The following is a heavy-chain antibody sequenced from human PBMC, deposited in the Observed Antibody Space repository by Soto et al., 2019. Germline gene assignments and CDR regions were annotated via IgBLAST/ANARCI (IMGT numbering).Heavy chain of an antibody. CDR1: AGSISSYF. CDR2: IDYSGST. Sequence: SETLSLTCTVSAGSISSYFWSWIRQPPGKGLEWIGDIDYSGSTNYNPSLKSRVTISVDTSKNQFSLKLSSVTAADTAVYYCARAAYGSGNDYWGQGTLVTVSS. D-gene: IGHD3-10*01. J-gene: IGHJ4*02. V-gene: IGHV4-59*12. CDR3: ARAAYGSGNDY.